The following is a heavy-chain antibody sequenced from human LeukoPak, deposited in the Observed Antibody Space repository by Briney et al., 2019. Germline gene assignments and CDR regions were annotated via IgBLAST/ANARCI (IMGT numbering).Heavy chain of an antibody. V-gene: IGHV3-30*02. CDR2: IRYDGSDK. CDR3: AKSGYNRFDY. J-gene: IGHJ4*02. CDR1: GFTFSSYV. Sequence: GGSLRLSCAASGFTFSSYVMHWVRQAPGKGLEGVAFIRYDGSDKYYADSVKGRFTISRDNSKNTLYLQMNSLRADDTAVYYCAKSGYNRFDYWGQGTLVTVSS. D-gene: IGHD5-24*01.